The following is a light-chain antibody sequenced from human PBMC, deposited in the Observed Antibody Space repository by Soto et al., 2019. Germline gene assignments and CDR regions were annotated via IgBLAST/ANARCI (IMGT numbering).Light chain of an antibody. CDR1: QGISAY. CDR3: HSYNSIPRT. V-gene: IGKV1-27*01. J-gene: IGKJ1*01. Sequence: DIQMAQSPSSLSASIGDRVTITCRASQGISAYLAWYQQRPGNAPNLLIYGASILQSGVPSRFSGSGSGTHFPLTISSLQPEDVATYYCHSYNSIPRTFGPGTTVEIK. CDR2: GAS.